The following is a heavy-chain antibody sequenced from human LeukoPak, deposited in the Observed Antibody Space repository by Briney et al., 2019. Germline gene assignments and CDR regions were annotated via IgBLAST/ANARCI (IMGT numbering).Heavy chain of an antibody. CDR1: GFTFSSYA. V-gene: IGHV3-30*04. CDR2: ISYDGSNK. CDR3: AREGSSSWAYYYYYYYMDV. Sequence: GGSLRLSCAASGFTFSSYAMHWVRQAPGKGLEWVAVISYDGSNKYYADSVKGRFTISRDNSKNTLYLQMNSLRAEDTAVYYCAREGSSSWAYYYYYYYMDVWGKGTTVTVSS. J-gene: IGHJ6*03. D-gene: IGHD6-13*01.